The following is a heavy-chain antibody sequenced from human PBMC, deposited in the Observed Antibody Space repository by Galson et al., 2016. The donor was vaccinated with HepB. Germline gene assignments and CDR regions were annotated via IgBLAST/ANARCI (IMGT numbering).Heavy chain of an antibody. CDR2: IKSKTDGGTT. CDR1: EFTFSSAW. Sequence: SLRLSCASSEFTFSSAWMSWVRQTPGKGLEWVGRIKSKTDGGTTDYAPPVKGRFTISRDDSKNTLYLQMNSLKIEDTAVYYCSTEWACYDRRSYYFDYWGLGTLVSVSS. D-gene: IGHD3-22*01. V-gene: IGHV3-15*01. CDR3: STEWACYDRRSYYFDY. J-gene: IGHJ4*02.